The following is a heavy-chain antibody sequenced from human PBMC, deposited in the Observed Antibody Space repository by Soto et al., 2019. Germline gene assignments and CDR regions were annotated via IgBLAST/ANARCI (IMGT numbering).Heavy chain of an antibody. Sequence: GGSLRLSCTASGFTFGDYAMSWFRQAPGKGLEWVGFIRSKAYGGTTEYAASVKGRFTISRDDSKSIAYLQMNSLKTEDTAVYYCTSGSHYYGSGMIGAFDIWGQGTMVTDSS. CDR2: IRSKAYGGTT. CDR3: TSGSHYYGSGMIGAFDI. V-gene: IGHV3-49*03. J-gene: IGHJ3*02. CDR1: GFTFGDYA. D-gene: IGHD3-10*01.